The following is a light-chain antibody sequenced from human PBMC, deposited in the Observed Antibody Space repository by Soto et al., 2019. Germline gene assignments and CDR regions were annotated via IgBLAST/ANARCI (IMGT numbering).Light chain of an antibody. J-gene: IGKJ5*01. CDR1: QGINTF. V-gene: IGKV1-9*01. CDR2: AAS. CDR3: QQHNSYTIT. Sequence: IQLTQSQYSMSASVGDRVTITCGASQGINTFLAWYQQKAGKAPKLLIYAASTLQSGVPSRFSGSGSGTDFTLTISSLQYEDCATYYCQQHNSYTITFGQGTQLEIK.